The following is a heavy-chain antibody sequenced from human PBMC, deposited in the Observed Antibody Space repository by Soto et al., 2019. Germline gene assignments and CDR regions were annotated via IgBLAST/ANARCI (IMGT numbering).Heavy chain of an antibody. CDR3: ARGDSTDCSNGVCSFFYNHDMDV. CDR1: GYSFTDYH. D-gene: IGHD2-8*01. J-gene: IGHJ6*02. Sequence: SVKVSCKASGYSFTDYHIHWVRQAPGQGLAWLGRINPKSGGTSTAQKFQGWVTMTTDTSISTASMELTRLTSDDTAIYYCARGDSTDCSNGVCSFFYNHDMDVWG. V-gene: IGHV1-2*04. CDR2: INPKSGGT.